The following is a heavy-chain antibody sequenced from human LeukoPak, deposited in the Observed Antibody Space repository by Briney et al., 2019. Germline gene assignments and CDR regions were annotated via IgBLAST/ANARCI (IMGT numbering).Heavy chain of an antibody. D-gene: IGHD3-3*01. J-gene: IGHJ5*02. Sequence: SETLSLTCTVSGGSISSSSYYWGWIRQPPGKGLEWIGSIYYSGSTYYNPSLKSRVTMSVDTSKNQFSLKLSSVTAADTAVYYCARDATAIFGVVITNWIDPWGQGTLVTVSS. CDR2: IYYSGST. CDR1: GGSISSSSYY. V-gene: IGHV4-39*07. CDR3: ARDATAIFGVVITNWIDP.